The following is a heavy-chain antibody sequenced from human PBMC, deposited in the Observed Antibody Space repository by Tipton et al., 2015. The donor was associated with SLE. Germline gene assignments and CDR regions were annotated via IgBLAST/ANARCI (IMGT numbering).Heavy chain of an antibody. J-gene: IGHJ4*02. CDR1: GGSFSGYC. D-gene: IGHD3-22*01. CDR3: ARDEYRYDATGYHLLGHFDF. CDR2: INHSGST. Sequence: TLSLTCAVYGGSFSGYCWSWIRQPPGKGLEWIGEINHSGSTNYNPSLKSRVTISVDTSKNQFSLKLSSVTAADTAVYYCARDEYRYDATGYHLLGHFDFWGQGTLVTVSS. V-gene: IGHV4-34*01.